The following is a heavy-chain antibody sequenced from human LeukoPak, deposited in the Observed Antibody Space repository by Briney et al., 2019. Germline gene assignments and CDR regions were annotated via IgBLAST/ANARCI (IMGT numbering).Heavy chain of an antibody. Sequence: GGSLRLSCAASGFTVNSNYLSWVRQAPGKGLEWVSTLYNTGNTYYANSVKGRFSISRDNSKNTLFLRMNSLRAEDTAVYYCARLTPAAGRLYFVDWGPGNLVTVSS. CDR1: GFTVNSNY. CDR3: ARLTPAAGRLYFVD. J-gene: IGHJ4*02. D-gene: IGHD6-13*01. V-gene: IGHV3-53*01. CDR2: LYNTGNT.